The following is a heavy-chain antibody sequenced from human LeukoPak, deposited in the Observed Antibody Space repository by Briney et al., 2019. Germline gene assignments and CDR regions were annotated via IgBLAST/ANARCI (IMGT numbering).Heavy chain of an antibody. J-gene: IGHJ6*03. CDR1: GGSFSGYY. CDR2: INDSGST. D-gene: IGHD6-13*01. CDR3: ARGPYSSSWYDYYYYMDV. V-gene: IGHV4-34*01. Sequence: SETLSLTCAVYGGSFSGYYWSWIRQPPGKGLEWIGEINDSGSTNYNPSLKSRVTMSVDTSKNQISLKLTSVTAAETAVYYCARGPYSSSWYDYYYYMDVWGKGTTVTVSS.